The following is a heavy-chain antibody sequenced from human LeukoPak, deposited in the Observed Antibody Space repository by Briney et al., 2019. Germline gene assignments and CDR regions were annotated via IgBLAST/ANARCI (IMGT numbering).Heavy chain of an antibody. CDR1: GYTFTSYY. J-gene: IGHJ4*02. CDR2: IIPILGIA. Sequence: SVKVSYKASGYTFTSYYMHWVRQAPGQGLEWMGRIIPILGIANYAQKFQGRVTITADKSTSTAYMELSSLRSEDTAVYYCARGTTRLPFDYWGQGTLVTVSS. D-gene: IGHD1-7*01. CDR3: ARGTTRLPFDY. V-gene: IGHV1-69*04.